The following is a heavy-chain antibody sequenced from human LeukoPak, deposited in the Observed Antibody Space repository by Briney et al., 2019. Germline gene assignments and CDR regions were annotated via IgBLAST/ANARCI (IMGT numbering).Heavy chain of an antibody. J-gene: IGHJ4*02. CDR2: IYSSGSI. CDR1: GGPLSSYY. CDR3: ARQFEF. V-gene: IGHV4-59*08. Sequence: SETLSLTCTVFGGPLSSYYWVWVRQPPGKGLEWIGLIYSSGSIKYNPSLKSRLTISLDTSKNQISLKLTSVTAADTAIYYCARQFEFWGQGTLVTVSS.